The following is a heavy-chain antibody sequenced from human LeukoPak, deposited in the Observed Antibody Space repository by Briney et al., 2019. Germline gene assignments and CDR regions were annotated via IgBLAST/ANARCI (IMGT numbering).Heavy chain of an antibody. CDR3: ARGLDSSGYYHVVDS. V-gene: IGHV3-23*01. CDR2: ISTSGRT. Sequence: GGSLRLSCADSGFTFSSYAMSWVCQAPGKGLEWVSLISTSGRTHYADSVQGRFTISRDNSKNTLSLHMNSLRAEDTAVYYCARGLDSSGYYHVVDSWGQGALVTVSS. J-gene: IGHJ4*02. D-gene: IGHD3-22*01. CDR1: GFTFSSYA.